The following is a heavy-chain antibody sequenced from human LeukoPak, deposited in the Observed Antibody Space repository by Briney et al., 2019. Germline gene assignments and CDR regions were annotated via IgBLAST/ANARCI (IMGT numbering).Heavy chain of an antibody. J-gene: IGHJ6*03. CDR2: IYTSGST. CDR1: GGSISSFY. V-gene: IGHV4-4*07. CDR3: ARGTVTIDYYYYYYMDV. D-gene: IGHD4-11*01. Sequence: SETLSLTCTVSGGSISSFYWSWIRQPPEKGLEWIGRIYTSGSTNYNPSLKSRVTMSVDTSKNQFSLKLSSVTAADTAVYYCARGTVTIDYYYYYYMDVWGKGTTVTVSS.